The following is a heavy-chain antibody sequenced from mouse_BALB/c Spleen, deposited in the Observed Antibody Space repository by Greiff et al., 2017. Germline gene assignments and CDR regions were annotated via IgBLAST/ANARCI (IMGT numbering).Heavy chain of an antibody. Sequence: EVQRVESGPELVKPGASVKIPCKASGYTFTDYNMDWVKQSHGKSLEWIGDINPNNGGTIYNQKFKGKATLTVDKSSSTAYMELRSLTSEDTAVYYCAREHYYGSSRYFDVWGAGTTVTVSS. CDR3: AREHYYGSSRYFDV. CDR1: GYTFTDYN. CDR2: INPNNGGT. J-gene: IGHJ1*01. D-gene: IGHD1-1*01. V-gene: IGHV1-18*01.